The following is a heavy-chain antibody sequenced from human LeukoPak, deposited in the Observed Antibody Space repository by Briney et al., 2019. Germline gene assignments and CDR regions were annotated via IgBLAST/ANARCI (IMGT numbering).Heavy chain of an antibody. Sequence: PSETLSLTCTVSGGSISIYYWSWIRQPPGKGLEWIGYIYYSGSTNYNPSLKSRVTISVDTSKNQFSLKLSSVTAADTAVYYCARDNKLELLDYWGQGTLVTVSS. CDR1: GGSISIYY. V-gene: IGHV4-59*01. J-gene: IGHJ4*02. CDR3: ARDNKLELLDY. D-gene: IGHD1-7*01. CDR2: IYYSGST.